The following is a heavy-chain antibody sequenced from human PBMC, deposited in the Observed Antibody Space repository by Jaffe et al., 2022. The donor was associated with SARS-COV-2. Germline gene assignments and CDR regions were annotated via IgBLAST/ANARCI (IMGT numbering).Heavy chain of an antibody. D-gene: IGHD5-18*01. CDR1: GGSIINYY. Sequence: QVQLQESGPGLVKPSDTLSLNCSVSGGSIINYYWSWIRQPPGKGLEYIGYISYSGSTNYNPSLKSRVTLSVDTSRDQFSLKLDSVTAADTAVYYCARGKRGYMHVFDYWGQGILATVSS. J-gene: IGHJ4*02. V-gene: IGHV4-59*07. CDR3: ARGKRGYMHVFDY. CDR2: ISYSGST.